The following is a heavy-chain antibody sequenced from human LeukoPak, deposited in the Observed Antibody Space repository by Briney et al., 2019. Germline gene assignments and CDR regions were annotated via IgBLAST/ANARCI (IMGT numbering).Heavy chain of an antibody. CDR3: ARENTMVRGAFDAFDI. D-gene: IGHD3-10*01. CDR2: IYYSGST. V-gene: IGHV4-59*01. J-gene: IGHJ3*02. Sequence: SETLSLTCTVSGGSISSYYWSWIRQPPGKGLEWIGYIYYSGSTNYNPSLKNRVTISVDTSNNQFSLKLSSVTAADTAVYCCARENTMVRGAFDAFDIWGQGTMVTVSS. CDR1: GGSISSYY.